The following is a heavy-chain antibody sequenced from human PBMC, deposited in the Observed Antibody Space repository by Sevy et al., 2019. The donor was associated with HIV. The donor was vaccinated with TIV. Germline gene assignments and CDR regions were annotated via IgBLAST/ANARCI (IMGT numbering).Heavy chain of an antibody. V-gene: IGHV3-30*18. D-gene: IGHD3-9*01. CDR3: AKDFTGFYGMDV. Sequence: GGSLRLSCAVSGLTLSSCGMHWVRQAPGKGLEWVAVISYDGSNKYYAESVKGRFTISRDKSKNTLYLQMNSLRAEDTAMYYCAKDFTGFYGMDVWGQGTTVTVSS. J-gene: IGHJ6*02. CDR1: GLTLSSCG. CDR2: ISYDGSNK.